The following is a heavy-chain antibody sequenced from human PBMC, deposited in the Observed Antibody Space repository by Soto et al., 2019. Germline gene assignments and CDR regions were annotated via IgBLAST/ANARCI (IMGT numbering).Heavy chain of an antibody. V-gene: IGHV1-69*01. D-gene: IGHD3-10*01. CDR1: GGTFSSYA. CDR2: IIPIFGTA. Sequence: QVQLVQSGAEVKKPGSSVKVSCKASGGTFSSYAISWVRQAPGQGLEWMGGIIPIFGTANYAQKFQGRVTITADESTSTADMELSSLRSEDTAVYYCASARGRITMVRGVPVPFDPWGKGTLVTVSS. CDR3: ASARGRITMVRGVPVPFDP. J-gene: IGHJ5*02.